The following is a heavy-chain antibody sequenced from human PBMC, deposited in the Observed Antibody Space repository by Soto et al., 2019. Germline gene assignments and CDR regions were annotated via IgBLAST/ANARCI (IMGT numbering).Heavy chain of an antibody. CDR1: GFTFSSYA. CDR3: AKGLLKWEWLVRGAFDI. D-gene: IGHD6-19*01. CDR2: FSGSGVST. J-gene: IGHJ3*02. V-gene: IGHV3-23*01. Sequence: EVQLSESGGGLVQPGGSLRLSCAASGFTFSSYAMSWVRQAPGKGLEWVSAFSGSGVSTYYAAPVTGRFTISRDNSKNTLYLQMNSLRAEDTAVYYCAKGLLKWEWLVRGAFDIWGQGTMVTVSS.